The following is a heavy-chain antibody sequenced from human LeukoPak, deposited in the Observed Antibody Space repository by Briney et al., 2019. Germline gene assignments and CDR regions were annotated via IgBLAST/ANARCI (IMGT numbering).Heavy chain of an antibody. CDR1: GFTVSSNY. Sequence: GGSLRLSCAASGFTVSSNYMSWVRQAPGKGLEWVSVIYSGGSTYYADSVKGRFTISRDNSKNTLYLQMNSLRAEDTAVYYCARGYDSSGSPFDYWGQGTLVTVSS. CDR3: ARGYDSSGSPFDY. J-gene: IGHJ4*02. CDR2: IYSGGST. V-gene: IGHV3-53*01. D-gene: IGHD3-22*01.